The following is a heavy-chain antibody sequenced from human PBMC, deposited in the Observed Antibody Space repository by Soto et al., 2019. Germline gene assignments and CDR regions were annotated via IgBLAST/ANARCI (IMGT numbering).Heavy chain of an antibody. CDR2: IYHSGST. Sequence: SETLSLTCAVSGGSISSGGYSWSWIRQPPGKGLEWIGYIYHSGSTYYNPSLKSRVTISVDRSKNQFSLKLSSVTAADTAVYYCAGSGYYHNSCMDVWGQGTTVTVS. CDR1: GGSISSGGYS. D-gene: IGHD3-22*01. V-gene: IGHV4-30-2*01. J-gene: IGHJ6*02. CDR3: AGSGYYHNSCMDV.